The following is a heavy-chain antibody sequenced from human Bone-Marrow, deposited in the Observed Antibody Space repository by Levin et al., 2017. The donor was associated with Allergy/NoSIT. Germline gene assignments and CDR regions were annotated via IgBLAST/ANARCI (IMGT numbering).Heavy chain of an antibody. CDR1: GGSISGSTYY. Sequence: SETLSLTCTVSGGSISGSTYYWGWIRQPPGKGLEWIGTIYYSGSTHYNPSLKSRATISVDTSKNQFSLKLSSVTAADTAVYYCARDLRFLEWFHWGQGTLVTVSS. J-gene: IGHJ4*02. D-gene: IGHD3-3*01. CDR3: ARDLRFLEWFH. CDR2: IYYSGST. V-gene: IGHV4-39*07.